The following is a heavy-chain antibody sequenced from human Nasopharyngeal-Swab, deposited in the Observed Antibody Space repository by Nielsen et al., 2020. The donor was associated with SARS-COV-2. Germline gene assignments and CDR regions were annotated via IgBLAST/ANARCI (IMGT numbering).Heavy chain of an antibody. J-gene: IGHJ4*02. CDR1: GGSIVSHY. V-gene: IGHV4-59*11. CDR2: IYSTEIT. D-gene: IGHD6-6*01. CDR3: AGGPYSRSSLWVH. Sequence: SETLSLTCTVSGGSIVSHYWNWIRLSPGKGLEWIGYIYSTEITKYNPSLGSRVTMSGDTSKNQVYLKLESLTAADTAAYYCAGGPYSRSSLWVHWGQGTLVTVSS.